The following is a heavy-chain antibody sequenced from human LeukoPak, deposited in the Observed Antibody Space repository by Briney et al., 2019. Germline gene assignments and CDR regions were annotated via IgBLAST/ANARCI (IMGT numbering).Heavy chain of an antibody. CDR2: IYYSGST. J-gene: IGHJ4*02. Sequence: SQTLSLTCTVSGGSISSGDYYWSWIRQPPGKGLEWIGYIYYSGSTYYNPSLKSRVTISVDTSKNQFSLKLSSVTAADTAVYYCARGPYYDILTGSIDYWGQGTLVTVSS. CDR1: GGSISSGDYY. CDR3: ARGPYYDILTGSIDY. V-gene: IGHV4-30-4*01. D-gene: IGHD3-9*01.